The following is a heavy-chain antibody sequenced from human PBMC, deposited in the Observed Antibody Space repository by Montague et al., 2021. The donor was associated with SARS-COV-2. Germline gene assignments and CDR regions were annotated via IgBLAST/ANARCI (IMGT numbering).Heavy chain of an antibody. V-gene: IGHV4-34*01. CDR2: INHRGTS. CDR1: GGSFSDYY. D-gene: IGHD3-22*01. J-gene: IGHJ4*02. Sequence: SETLSLTCAVYGGSFSDYYWSWIRQPPGKGLEWIGEINHRGTSKYNTSHKSRVSISLDTSKNQFSLYLSSVTAADTAVYYCARGRQHFNMIVVVMTGGEYYFDYWGQGTLVTVSS. CDR3: ARGRQHFNMIVVVMTGGEYYFDY.